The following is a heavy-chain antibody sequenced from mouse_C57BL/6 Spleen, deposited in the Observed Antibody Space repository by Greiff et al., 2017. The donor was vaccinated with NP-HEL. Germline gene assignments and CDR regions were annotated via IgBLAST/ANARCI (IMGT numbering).Heavy chain of an antibody. CDR1: GYTFTSYW. J-gene: IGHJ2*01. D-gene: IGHD1-1*01. CDR2: IDPSDSYT. Sequence: QVQLQQPGAELVMPGASVKLSCKASGYTFTSYWMHWVKQRPGQGLEWIGEIDPSDSYTNYNQKFKGKSTLTVDKSSSTAYMQLSSLTSEDSAVYYCARNPNYYGSSYGYFDYWGQGTTLTVSS. V-gene: IGHV1-69*01. CDR3: ARNPNYYGSSYGYFDY.